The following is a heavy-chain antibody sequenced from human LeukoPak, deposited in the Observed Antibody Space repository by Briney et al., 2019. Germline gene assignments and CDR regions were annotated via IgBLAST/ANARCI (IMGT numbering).Heavy chain of an antibody. CDR2: IYPGDSDS. J-gene: IGHJ5*02. V-gene: IGHV5-51*01. CDR1: GYSFTSYW. D-gene: IGHD3-10*01. CDR3: ARRRDNWFDL. Sequence: GESLKISCKASGYSFTSYWIAWVRQMPGKGLESMGIIYPGDSDSRYSLSFQGQVTIPADKSISTVYLQWSSLKASDTAIYYCARRRDNWFDLWGQGTLVTVSS.